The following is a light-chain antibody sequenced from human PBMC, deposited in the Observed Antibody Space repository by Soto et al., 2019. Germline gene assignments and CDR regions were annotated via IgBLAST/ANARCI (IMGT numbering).Light chain of an antibody. V-gene: IGLV3-21*02. J-gene: IGLJ1*01. CDR3: QVWDSSRDHPGV. CDR1: NIGSKS. Sequence: SYELTQPPSVSVAPGQTARITCGGNNIGSKSVHWYQQKPGQAPVLVVYDDSDRPSGLPERFSGSNSGNTATLSISRVEAGDEAEYYGQVWDSSRDHPGVFGTGSKLTVL. CDR2: DDS.